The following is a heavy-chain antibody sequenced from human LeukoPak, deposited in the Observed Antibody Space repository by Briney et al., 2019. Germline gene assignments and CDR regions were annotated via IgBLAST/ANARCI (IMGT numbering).Heavy chain of an antibody. D-gene: IGHD6-13*01. V-gene: IGHV3-20*04. CDR1: GFTFDDYG. Sequence: GGSLRLSCAASGFTFDDYGMSWVRQAPGKGLEWVSGINWNGGSTGYADSVKGRFTISRDNAKNSLYLQMNSLRSEDTALYYCAARGPQQQLAWGQGTLVTVSS. CDR2: INWNGGST. J-gene: IGHJ5*02. CDR3: AARGPQQQLA.